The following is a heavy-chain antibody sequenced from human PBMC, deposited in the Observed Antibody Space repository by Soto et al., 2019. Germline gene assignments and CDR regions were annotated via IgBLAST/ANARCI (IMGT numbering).Heavy chain of an antibody. J-gene: IGHJ6*02. CDR1: GFTFSSYG. CDR2: ISYDGSNK. V-gene: IGHV3-30*18. Sequence: QVQLVESGGGVVQPGRSLRLSCAASGFTFSSYGMHWVRQAPGKGLEWVAVISYDGSNKYYADSVKGRFTISRDNSKNSLYLQRNSRRAEDTAVYYCAKGAGGMDVWGQGTTVTVSS. CDR3: AKGAGGMDV.